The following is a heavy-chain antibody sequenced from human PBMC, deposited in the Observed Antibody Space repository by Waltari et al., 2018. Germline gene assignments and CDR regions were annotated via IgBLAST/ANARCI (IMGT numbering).Heavy chain of an antibody. CDR1: GGSFPGFY. V-gene: IGHV4-34*12. CDR2: VIHSGGT. CDR3: ARGKLNFDV. Sequence: QVQLQQSGAGMVRPSEILSLTCDVFGGSFPGFYWSWIRQTPEKGLEWIGEVIHSGGTVYNPSLDSRVTISIDPSKNQFSLRLTSVTAADTAVYFCARGKLNFDVWGQGAQVTVSS. J-gene: IGHJ4*02.